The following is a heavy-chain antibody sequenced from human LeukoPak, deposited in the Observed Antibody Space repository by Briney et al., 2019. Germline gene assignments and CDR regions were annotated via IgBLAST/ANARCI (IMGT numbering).Heavy chain of an antibody. V-gene: IGHV4-59*01. CDR2: IYYSGST. J-gene: IGHJ3*02. D-gene: IGHD7-27*01. Sequence: SETLSLTCTVSGGSISSYYWSWIRQPPGKGLEWIGYIYYSGSTNYNPSLKSRVTISVDTSKNQFSLKLSSVTAADTAVYYCARGLGAFDIWGQGTMVTVPS. CDR3: ARGLGAFDI. CDR1: GGSISSYY.